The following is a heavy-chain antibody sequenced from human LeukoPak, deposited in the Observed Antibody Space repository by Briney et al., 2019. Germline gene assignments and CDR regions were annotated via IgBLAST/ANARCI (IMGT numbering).Heavy chain of an antibody. D-gene: IGHD6-19*01. V-gene: IGHV1-18*01. Sequence: ASVNVSSKASGYTFTSYGISWVRQAPGQGREGMGWISAYNGNTNYAQKLQGRVTMTTDTSTSTAYMELRSLRSDDTAVYYCARDAHFVTGIAVAGTSDYWGQGTLVTVSS. CDR3: ARDAHFVTGIAVAGTSDY. CDR2: ISAYNGNT. J-gene: IGHJ4*02. CDR1: GYTFTSYG.